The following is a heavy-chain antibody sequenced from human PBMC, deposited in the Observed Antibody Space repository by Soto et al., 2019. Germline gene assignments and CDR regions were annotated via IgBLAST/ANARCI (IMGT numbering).Heavy chain of an antibody. CDR2: ISSSSSYT. J-gene: IGHJ2*01. Sequence: QVRLVESGGGLVKPGGSLRLSCAASGFTFSDNYMSWIRQAPGKGLEWVSYISSSSSYTNYADSVKGRFTISRDNAKNSLYLQMNSLRDEDTAVYHCARTIAAAGGRRYFDLWGRGSLVTVSS. D-gene: IGHD6-13*01. V-gene: IGHV3-11*05. CDR3: ARTIAAAGGRRYFDL. CDR1: GFTFSDNY.